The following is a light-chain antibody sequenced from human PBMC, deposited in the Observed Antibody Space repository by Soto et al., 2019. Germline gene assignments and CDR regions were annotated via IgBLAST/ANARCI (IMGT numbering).Light chain of an antibody. J-gene: IGLJ1*01. CDR2: EVS. Sequence: QSALTQPASVSGSPGQSITISCTGTSSDVGGYNYVSWYQQHPGKAPKLMIYEVSNRPSGVSNRFSASKSAFTASLTISGLQAEDEADYYCSSYTTSYFYVFGPGTKVTV. V-gene: IGLV2-14*01. CDR1: SSDVGGYNY. CDR3: SSYTTSYFYV.